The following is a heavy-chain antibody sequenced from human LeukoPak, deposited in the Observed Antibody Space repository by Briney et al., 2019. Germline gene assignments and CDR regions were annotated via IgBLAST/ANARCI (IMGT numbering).Heavy chain of an antibody. CDR3: ATGRPYPTGGRLGPDY. D-gene: IGHD6-19*01. J-gene: IGHJ4*02. V-gene: IGHV1-24*01. CDR2: FDPEDGET. CDR1: GYTLTELS. Sequence: ASVKVSCKVSGYTLTELSMHWVRQAPGKGLEWMGGFDPEDGETIYAQKFRGRVTMTEDTSTDTAYMELSSLRSEDTAVYYCATGRPYPTGGRLGPDYWGQGTLVTVSS.